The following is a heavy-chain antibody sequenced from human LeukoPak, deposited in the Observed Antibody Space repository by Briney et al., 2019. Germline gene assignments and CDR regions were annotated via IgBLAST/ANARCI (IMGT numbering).Heavy chain of an antibody. CDR3: ARQVRLLNNWFDP. J-gene: IGHJ5*02. Sequence: PSETLSLTCAVSGGSISSYYWSWIRQPPGKGPEWVGYVHYSGDTNYNPSLKSRVTISVDTSKNQFSLKLSSVTAADTAVYYCARQVRLLNNWFDPWGQGTLVTVSS. CDR1: GGSISSYY. CDR2: VHYSGDT. V-gene: IGHV4-59*08.